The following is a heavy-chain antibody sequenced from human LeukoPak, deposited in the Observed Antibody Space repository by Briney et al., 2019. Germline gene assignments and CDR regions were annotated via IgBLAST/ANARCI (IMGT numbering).Heavy chain of an antibody. Sequence: PSETLSLTCTVSGGSISSYYWSWIRQPPGKGLEWIGYIYYSGSTNYNPSLKSRVTISVDTSKNQFSLKLSSVTAADTAVYYCARDSGSYGDWFDPWGQGTLVTVSS. D-gene: IGHD1-26*01. CDR3: ARDSGSYGDWFDP. CDR1: GGSISSYY. CDR2: IYYSGST. V-gene: IGHV4-59*12. J-gene: IGHJ5*02.